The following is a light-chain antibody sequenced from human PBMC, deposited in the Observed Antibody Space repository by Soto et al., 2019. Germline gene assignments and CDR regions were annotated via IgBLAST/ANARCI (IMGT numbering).Light chain of an antibody. V-gene: IGLV2-14*01. CDR2: AVS. J-gene: IGLJ1*01. CDR3: SSYTSDRSYV. CDR1: SSDVGLYDY. Sequence: SVLTQLASVSVSPGQSITISCTGTSSDVGLYDYVSWYQQHPGKAPQLMIYAVSNRPSGVSNRFSASKSGNTASLFISGLQAEDEADYYCSSYTSDRSYVLGSGIKVTVL.